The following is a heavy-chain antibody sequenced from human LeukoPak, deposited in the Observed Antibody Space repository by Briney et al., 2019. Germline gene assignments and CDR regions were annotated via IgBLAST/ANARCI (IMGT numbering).Heavy chain of an antibody. CDR3: AKDARSGSYFDY. J-gene: IGHJ4*01. D-gene: IGHD1-26*01. CDR2: ISGTGGTT. CDR1: GFTFSSNA. V-gene: IGHV3-23*01. Sequence: RGSLRLSCAASGFTFSSNAMCWVRQAPGKGLEWVSLISGTGGTTYYADSVKGRLTISRDNSKNTLYLQMNSLRVEDTAVYYCAKDARSGSYFDYWGQGILVTVSS.